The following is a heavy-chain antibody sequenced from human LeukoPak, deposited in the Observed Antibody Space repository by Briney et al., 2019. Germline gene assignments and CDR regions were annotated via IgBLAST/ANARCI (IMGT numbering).Heavy chain of an antibody. CDR3: AREGDTVMARRYFDY. J-gene: IGHJ4*02. CDR1: GYTFTSYY. V-gene: IGHV1-46*01. Sequence: GASVKVSCKASGYTFTSYYMHWVRQAPGQGLEWMGVINPSGGSTSYAQKFQGRVTMTRDTSTTTVYMELSSRRSKDTAVYYCAREGDTVMARRYFDYWGQGTLVTVSS. D-gene: IGHD5-18*01. CDR2: INPSGGST.